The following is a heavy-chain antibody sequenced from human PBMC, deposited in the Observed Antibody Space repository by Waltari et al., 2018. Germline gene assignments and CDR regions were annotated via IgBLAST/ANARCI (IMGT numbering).Heavy chain of an antibody. D-gene: IGHD3-16*01. J-gene: IGHJ4*02. V-gene: IGHV3-73*02. CDR1: GFTFRSSA. CDR3: TRYDLSYGIDY. Sequence: EVQLVESGGGVVQPGGSLKLSCAASGFTFRSSAIHWVREASGKGLEWIGRIKDKSNSYAHAYAASVKGRFTISRDYSKNMAFLQMNSLKTEDTAVYYCTRYDLSYGIDYWGQGTLVTVSS. CDR2: IKDKSNSYAH.